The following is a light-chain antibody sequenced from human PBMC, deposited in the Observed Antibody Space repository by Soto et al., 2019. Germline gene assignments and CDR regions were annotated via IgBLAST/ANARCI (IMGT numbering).Light chain of an antibody. CDR1: QSVLYSSNNKNY. CDR3: QNYHSIPLT. CDR2: WAS. Sequence: DIVMTQSPDSLAVSLGERATINCKSSQSVLYSSNNKNYLAWYQQKPGQPPKLLINWASTRESGVPDRFSGSGSGTDFTLTISSLQAEDVAVYYCQNYHSIPLTFGGGTKVEIK. J-gene: IGKJ4*01. V-gene: IGKV4-1*01.